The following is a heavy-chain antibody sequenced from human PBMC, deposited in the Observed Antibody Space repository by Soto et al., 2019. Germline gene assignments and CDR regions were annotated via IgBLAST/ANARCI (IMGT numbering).Heavy chain of an antibody. CDR3: AKASLSYNGIYDAFDV. CDR2: IGGGDDI. D-gene: IGHD1-26*01. CDR1: GFTFSNYA. J-gene: IGHJ3*01. V-gene: IGHV3-23*01. Sequence: VQLMESGGGLVQPGGSLRLSCEASGFTFSNYAMAWVRQTPGEGPEWVSTIGGGDDIFYAESVQGRFIISRDDSRSTMYLQMDNLRVEDTAIYFCAKASLSYNGIYDAFDVWGQGTVVTVSS.